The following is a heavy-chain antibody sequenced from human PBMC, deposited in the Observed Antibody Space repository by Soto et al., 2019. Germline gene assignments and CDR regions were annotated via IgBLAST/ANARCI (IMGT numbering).Heavy chain of an antibody. CDR3: AKDLGIAVSARRAFDI. Sequence: SETLSLTCDVSGASISNDNWWSWVRQPPGKGLEWIGEIYHSGSTNYNPSLKSRVTISVDESKNQFSLKLGSVTAADTAVYYCAKDLGIAVSARRAFDIWGQGTMVTVSS. V-gene: IGHV4-4*02. CDR2: IYHSGST. D-gene: IGHD6-19*01. J-gene: IGHJ3*02. CDR1: GASISNDNW.